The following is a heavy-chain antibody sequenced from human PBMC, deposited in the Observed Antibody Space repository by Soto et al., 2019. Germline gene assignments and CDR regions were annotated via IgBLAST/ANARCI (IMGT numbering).Heavy chain of an antibody. Sequence: SGTLSLTCAVYGGSFSDYYWSWIRQPPGKGLEWIGEINHSGSTNYNPSLKSRVTISVDTSKNQFSLKLSSVTAADTAVYYCARATLDYDILTGYYGFDAFDIWGQGTMVTVSS. D-gene: IGHD3-9*01. CDR1: GGSFSDYY. V-gene: IGHV4-34*01. CDR2: INHSGST. J-gene: IGHJ3*02. CDR3: ARATLDYDILTGYYGFDAFDI.